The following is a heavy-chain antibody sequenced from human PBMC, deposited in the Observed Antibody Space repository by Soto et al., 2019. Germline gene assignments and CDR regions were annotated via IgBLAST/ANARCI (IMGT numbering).Heavy chain of an antibody. CDR2: IFHTGSA. CDR1: GGSITSNW. CDR3: ARHIAVSGTRGFDH. D-gene: IGHD2-21*01. J-gene: IGHJ4*02. V-gene: IGHV4-4*02. Sequence: QVQLQESGPGLMKPSGTLSLTCAVSGGSITSNWWSWVRQPPGKGLEWIAEIFHTGSANYNPSRMGRLTISMDKSRSHLSLTLNSVTAADSAVYYCARHIAVSGTRGFDHWGQGTLVTVSS.